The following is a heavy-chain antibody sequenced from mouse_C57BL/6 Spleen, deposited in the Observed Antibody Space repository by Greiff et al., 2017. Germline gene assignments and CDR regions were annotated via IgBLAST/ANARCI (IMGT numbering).Heavy chain of an antibody. J-gene: IGHJ3*01. CDR1: GYAFSSSW. D-gene: IGHD1-1*01. CDR2: IYPGDGDT. CDR3: ARGGYYGSSYDWFAY. V-gene: IGHV1-82*01. Sequence: QVQLQQSGPELVKPGASVKISCKASGYAFSSSWMNWVKQRPGKGLEWIGRIYPGDGDTNYNGKFKGKATLTADKSSSTAYMQLSSLTSEDSAVYVCARGGYYGSSYDWFAYWGQGTLVTVSA.